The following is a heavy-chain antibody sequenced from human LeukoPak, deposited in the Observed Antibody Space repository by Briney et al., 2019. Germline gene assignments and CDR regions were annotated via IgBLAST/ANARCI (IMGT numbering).Heavy chain of an antibody. CDR2: IGTAGDT. CDR1: GFTLSSYD. CDR3: ARGYSSGWYP. D-gene: IGHD6-19*01. Sequence: GGSLRLSCAASGFTLSSYDMHWVRQATGKGLEWVSAIGTAGDTYYPGSVKGRFTISRENAKNSLYLQMNNQRAEDTAVYYCARGYSSGWYPWGQGTLVTVSS. V-gene: IGHV3-13*01. J-gene: IGHJ5*02.